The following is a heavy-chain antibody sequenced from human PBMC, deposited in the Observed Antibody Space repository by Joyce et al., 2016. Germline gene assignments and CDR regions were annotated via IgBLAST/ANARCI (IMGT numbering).Heavy chain of an antibody. Sequence: EVQLVESGGGLVQPGGSLRLSCAASGFTFSSYWMTWVRQAPGKGLEWVANIKKDGSEKSYVDSVKGRFTISRDNAKNSLYLQMNSLRAEDTAVYYCARDFYDSSGYYRHFDYWGQGTVVTVSS. D-gene: IGHD3-22*01. V-gene: IGHV3-7*01. J-gene: IGHJ4*02. CDR3: ARDFYDSSGYYRHFDY. CDR2: IKKDGSEK. CDR1: GFTFSSYW.